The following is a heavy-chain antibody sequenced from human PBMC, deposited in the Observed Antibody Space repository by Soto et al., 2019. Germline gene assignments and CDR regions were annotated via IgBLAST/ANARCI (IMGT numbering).Heavy chain of an antibody. CDR3: ARGASSVTTFYFDL. CDR1: GYTFTNYA. V-gene: IGHV1-3*01. Sequence: QVQVVQSGAEVKKPGASVKVSCKASGYTFTNYAMHWVRQAPGQRLEWMGWINPGNGNTKNSQKFQGRVTITRDTFESTAYMELSSLRSEDTAVYYCARGASSVTTFYFDLWGRGTLVTVSS. D-gene: IGHD4-17*01. CDR2: INPGNGNT. J-gene: IGHJ2*01.